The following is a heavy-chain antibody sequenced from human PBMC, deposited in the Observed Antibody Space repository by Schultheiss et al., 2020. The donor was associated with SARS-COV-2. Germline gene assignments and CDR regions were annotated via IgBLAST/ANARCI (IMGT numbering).Heavy chain of an antibody. CDR3: ARDQDYGWFDP. CDR1: GFTFDDYA. D-gene: IGHD4-17*01. J-gene: IGHJ5*02. CDR2: IGGSGGST. V-gene: IGHV3-23*01. Sequence: GESLKISCAASGFTFDDYAMHWVRQAPGKGLEWVSTIGGSGGSTYYADSVKGRFTISRDNAKNSLFLQMNSLRAGDTAVYYCARDQDYGWFDPWGQGTLVTVSS.